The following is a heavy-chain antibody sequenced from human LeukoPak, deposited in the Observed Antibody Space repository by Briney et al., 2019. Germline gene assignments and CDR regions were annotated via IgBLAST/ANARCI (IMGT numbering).Heavy chain of an antibody. CDR1: GGSFSDYY. V-gene: IGHV4-34*01. D-gene: IGHD2-15*01. J-gene: IGHJ5*02. CDR3: ARDGNPLYCTGGSCYNWFDP. CDR2: INESGST. Sequence: PSETLSLTCAVYGGSFSDYYWTWIRQPPGGGLEWMGEINESGSTNNNPSLKSRVTISVDTSKNQFSLKLSSVTAADTAVYYCARDGNPLYCTGGSCYNWFDPWGQGTLVTVSS.